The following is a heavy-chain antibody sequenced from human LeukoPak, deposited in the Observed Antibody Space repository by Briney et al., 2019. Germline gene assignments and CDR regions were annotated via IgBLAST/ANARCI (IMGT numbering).Heavy chain of an antibody. CDR1: GFSFSNYG. CDR3: ARGLLSSSSVDY. V-gene: IGHV3-30*02. Sequence: GGSLRLSCAASGFSFSNYGIHWVRQAPGKGLEWAAFIRYDGSKKDYADSVKGRFTISRDNSKNTLYLQMNSLRAEDTAVYYCARGLLSSSSVDYWGQGTLVTVSS. J-gene: IGHJ4*02. CDR2: IRYDGSKK. D-gene: IGHD6-6*01.